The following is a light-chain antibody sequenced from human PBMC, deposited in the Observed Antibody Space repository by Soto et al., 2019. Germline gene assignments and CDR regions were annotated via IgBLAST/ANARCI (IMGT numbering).Light chain of an antibody. Sequence: EIVMTHSPTNLSLSPGERVTLSCRASQSVSSRVAWYQQKPGQAPRLLISGASTRATGTPARFIGSGSGTDFTLTISSLQSEDFAIYHCQQYERWPPWTFGQGTKVDI. V-gene: IGKV3-15*01. J-gene: IGKJ1*01. CDR3: QQYERWPPWT. CDR2: GAS. CDR1: QSVSSR.